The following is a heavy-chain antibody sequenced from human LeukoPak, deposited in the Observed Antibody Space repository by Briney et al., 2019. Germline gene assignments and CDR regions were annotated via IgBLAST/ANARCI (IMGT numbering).Heavy chain of an antibody. CDR2: ISAYNGYT. CDR3: ARYSSSWYQGV. CDR1: GYTFTSYG. J-gene: IGHJ4*02. Sequence: TSVKVSGKASGYTFTSYGISWVRQAPGQGLERMRWISAYNGYTNYAQKLQRRVILTTDTSTSTAYKELRSLRSDDTAVYYCARYSSSWYQGVWGQGTLVTVSS. V-gene: IGHV1-18*01. D-gene: IGHD6-13*01.